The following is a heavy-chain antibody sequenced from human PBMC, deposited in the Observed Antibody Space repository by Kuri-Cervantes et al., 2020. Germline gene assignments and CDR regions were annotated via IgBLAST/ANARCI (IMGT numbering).Heavy chain of an antibody. CDR2: ISAYNGNT. D-gene: IGHD2-15*01. Sequence: ASVKVSCKASGYTFTSYGISWVRQAPGQGLEWMGWISAYNGNTNYAQKLQGRVTMTTDTSTSTAYMELSSLRSEDTAVYYCARDRVVVDYYYYGLDVWGQGTTVTVSS. J-gene: IGHJ6*02. CDR3: ARDRVVVDYYYYGLDV. CDR1: GYTFTSYG. V-gene: IGHV1-18*01.